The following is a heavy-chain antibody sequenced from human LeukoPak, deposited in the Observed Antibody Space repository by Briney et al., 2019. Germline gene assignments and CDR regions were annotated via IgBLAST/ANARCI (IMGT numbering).Heavy chain of an antibody. V-gene: IGHV4-59*12. CDR3: ARTYGSSGLGYMDL. CDR2: IDCSGST. D-gene: IGHD6-13*01. CDR1: GCTISSYY. J-gene: IGHJ2*01. Sequence: SSETLSLTCAGSGCTISSYYWSWIRQPPGKGLEWICYIDCSGSTNYSPSLKSRLTISVDTSKNPFFLQLSSVTAADTAVYYCARTYGSSGLGYMDLWGRGTLVTVSS.